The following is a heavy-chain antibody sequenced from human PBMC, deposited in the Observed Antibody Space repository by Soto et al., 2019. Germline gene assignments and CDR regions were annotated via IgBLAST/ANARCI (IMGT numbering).Heavy chain of an antibody. D-gene: IGHD6-13*01. J-gene: IGHJ6*02. V-gene: IGHV6-1*01. CDR2: TYYRSKWYN. CDR3: ARAWGIAAAARKRYYYYGMDV. Sequence: SQTLSLTCAISGDSVSSNSAAWNWIRQSPSRGLEWLGRTYYRSKWYNDYAGSVKSRITINPDTSKNQFSLQLNSVTPEDTAVYYCARAWGIAAAARKRYYYYGMDVWGQGTTVTVS. CDR1: GDSVSSNSAA.